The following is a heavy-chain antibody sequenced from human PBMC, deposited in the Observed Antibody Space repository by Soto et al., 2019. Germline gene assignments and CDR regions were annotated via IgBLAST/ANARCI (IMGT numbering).Heavy chain of an antibody. CDR2: IYVTGAV. J-gene: IGHJ5*02. CDR3: ARLRIATNNYKWFDP. CDR1: GAALNSGNYY. Sequence: SETLSLTCSVSGAALNSGNYYWIWIRQVPGKGLEWIGHIYVTGAVDYNPSLRDRITISQDTSERQFSLNLRLVTAADTAVYYCARLRIATNNYKWFDPWGQGTLVTVSS. D-gene: IGHD2-21*01. V-gene: IGHV4-31*03.